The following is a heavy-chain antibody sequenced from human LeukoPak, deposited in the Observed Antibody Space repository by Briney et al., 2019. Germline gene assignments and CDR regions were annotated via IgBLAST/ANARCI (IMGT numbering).Heavy chain of an antibody. CDR3: ARDYYDFWSGYYAFDY. D-gene: IGHD3-3*01. CDR1: GFTFSSYW. J-gene: IGHJ4*02. Sequence: PGGSLRLSSAASGFTFSSYWMHWVRQAPGKGLVWVSRINSDGSSTSYADSVKGRFTISRDNAKNTLYLQMNTLRAEDTAVYYCARDYYDFWSGYYAFDYWGQGTLVTVSS. CDR2: INSDGSST. V-gene: IGHV3-74*01.